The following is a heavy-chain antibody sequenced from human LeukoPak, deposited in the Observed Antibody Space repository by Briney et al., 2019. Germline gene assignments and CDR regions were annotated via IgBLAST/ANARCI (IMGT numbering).Heavy chain of an antibody. D-gene: IGHD4-17*01. J-gene: IGHJ6*02. CDR3: AKYLGPSLDYGDYVGNYCYGMDV. Sequence: GGSLRLSCAAPGFTFSSYGLHWDRQAPGKGLEWVAAISYDGSNKHYADSVEGRFTISGDNSKNTLYLEMNRLGAEDTAVYYCAKYLGPSLDYGDYVGNYCYGMDVWGQGTTVTVSS. CDR1: GFTFSSYG. V-gene: IGHV3-30*02. CDR2: ISYDGSNK.